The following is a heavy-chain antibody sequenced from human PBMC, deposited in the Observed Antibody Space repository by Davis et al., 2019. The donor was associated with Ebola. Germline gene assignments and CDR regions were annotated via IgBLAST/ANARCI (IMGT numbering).Heavy chain of an antibody. CDR1: GGSFSGYY. CDR3: ARSRDDYVWGSYRTAQKDTYYFDY. CDR2: INHSGST. D-gene: IGHD3-16*02. V-gene: IGHV4-34*01. Sequence: MPSETLSPTCAVYGGSFSGYYWNWIRQPPGKGLEWIGEINHSGSTNYNPSLKSRVTISVDTSKNQFSLKLSSVTAADTAVYYCARSRDDYVWGSYRTAQKDTYYFDYWGQGTLVTVSS. J-gene: IGHJ4*02.